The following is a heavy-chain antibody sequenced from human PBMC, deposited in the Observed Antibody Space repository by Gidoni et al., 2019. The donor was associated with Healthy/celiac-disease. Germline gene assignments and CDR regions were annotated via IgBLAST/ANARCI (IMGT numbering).Heavy chain of an antibody. J-gene: IGHJ6*02. Sequence: QVQLVESGGGVVQPGRSLRLSCAASGFTFSSYGMHWVRQAPGKGLEWVAVISYDGSNKYYADSVKGRFTISRDNSKNTLYLQMNSLRAEDTAVYYCAKDLSGFIVGATYYYYYGMDVWGQGTTVTVSS. CDR2: ISYDGSNK. CDR1: GFTFSSYG. D-gene: IGHD1-26*01. V-gene: IGHV3-30*18. CDR3: AKDLSGFIVGATYYYYYGMDV.